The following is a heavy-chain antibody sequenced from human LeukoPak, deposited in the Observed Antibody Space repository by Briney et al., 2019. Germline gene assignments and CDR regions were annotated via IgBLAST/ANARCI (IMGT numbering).Heavy chain of an antibody. CDR2: IYYSGST. CDR3: ARDGRATVTQYYFDY. J-gene: IGHJ4*02. V-gene: IGHV4-59*01. D-gene: IGHD4-17*01. Sequence: PSETLSLTCTVSGGSISSYYWSWIRQPPGKGLEWIGYIYYSGSTNYNPSLKSRVTISVDTSKNQFSLKLSSVTAADTAAYYCARDGRATVTQYYFDYWGQGTLVTVSS. CDR1: GGSISSYY.